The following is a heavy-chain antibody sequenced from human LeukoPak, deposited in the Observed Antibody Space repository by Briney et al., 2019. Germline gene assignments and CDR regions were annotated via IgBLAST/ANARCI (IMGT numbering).Heavy chain of an antibody. CDR3: ARVGSILTGYRGFDY. Sequence: SLGLSCAASGFTFRRYSMHWGRQAPGEGVGGGSGIYSGGSTYYVDFVKGRFTISRDNSKNTLYLQMNSLRAEDTAVYYCARVGSILTGYRGFDYWGQGTLVTVSS. V-gene: IGHV3-66*01. D-gene: IGHD3-9*01. J-gene: IGHJ4*02. CDR2: IYSGGST. CDR1: GFTFRRYS.